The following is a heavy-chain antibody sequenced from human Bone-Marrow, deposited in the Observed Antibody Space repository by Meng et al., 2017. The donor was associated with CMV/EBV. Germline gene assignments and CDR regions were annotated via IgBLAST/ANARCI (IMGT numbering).Heavy chain of an antibody. Sequence: YTFTAFVLHWVRQGPGRGLEWLGSINPNDGDTHYARKFQGRVTMTRATSINTVYMDLNSLTSDDTATYYCARAGGGNWGVYSAYDYWGQGTLVTVSS. V-gene: IGHV1-2*02. J-gene: IGHJ4*02. CDR3: ARAGGGNWGVYSAYDY. CDR2: INPNDGDT. CDR1: YTFTAFV. D-gene: IGHD3-16*01.